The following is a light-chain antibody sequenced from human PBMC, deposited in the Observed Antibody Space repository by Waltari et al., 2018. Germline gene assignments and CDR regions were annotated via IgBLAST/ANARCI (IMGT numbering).Light chain of an antibody. CDR3: QQIYSAPRM. V-gene: IGKV1-39*01. CDR1: QYINNY. Sequence: DIQMTQSPSSLSASVGDRVLITCRESQYINNYLNWYQQKPGKAPYLLIYAASTLHVGVPSRFSGSGSGTEFTLTISGIQPEDFAAYYCQQIYSAPRMFGQGTKVEVK. CDR2: AAS. J-gene: IGKJ1*01.